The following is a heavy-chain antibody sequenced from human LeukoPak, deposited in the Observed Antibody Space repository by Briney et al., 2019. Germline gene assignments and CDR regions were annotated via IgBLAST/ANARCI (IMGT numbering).Heavy chain of an antibody. Sequence: SETLPLTCTVSGGSISSGDYYWSWIRQPPGKGLEWIGYIYYSGSTYYNPSLKSRVTISVDTSKNQFSLKLSSVTAADTAVYYCARASTLYGDYPDYWGQGTLVTVSS. J-gene: IGHJ4*02. CDR2: IYYSGST. V-gene: IGHV4-30-4*08. CDR3: ARASTLYGDYPDY. CDR1: GGSISSGDYY. D-gene: IGHD4-17*01.